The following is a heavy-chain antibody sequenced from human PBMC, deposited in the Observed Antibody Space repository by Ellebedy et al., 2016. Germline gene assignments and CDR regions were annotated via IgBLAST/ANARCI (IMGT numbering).Heavy chain of an antibody. J-gene: IGHJ1*01. Sequence: GESLKISXAASGFTFSSYWMSWVRQAPGKGLEWVSAISGSGGSTYYADSVKGRFTISRDNSKNTLYLQMNSLRAEDTAVYYCAKDIVVVITAAEYFQHWGQGTLVTVSS. CDR2: ISGSGGST. D-gene: IGHD3-22*01. CDR3: AKDIVVVITAAEYFQH. V-gene: IGHV3-23*01. CDR1: GFTFSSYW.